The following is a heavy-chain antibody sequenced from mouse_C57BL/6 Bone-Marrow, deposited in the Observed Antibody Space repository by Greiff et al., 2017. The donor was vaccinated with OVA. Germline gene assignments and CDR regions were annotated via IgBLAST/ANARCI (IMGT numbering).Heavy chain of an antibody. CDR2: ISNGGGST. J-gene: IGHJ2*01. CDR3: ARQRAYYYGSSPFDY. D-gene: IGHD1-1*01. Sequence: EVKLVESGGGLVQPGGSLKLSCAASGFTFSDYYMYWVRQTPEKRLEWVAYISNGGGSTSYQDNVKGRVTISRDNAKNTLYLQMSRLKSEDTAMYYCARQRAYYYGSSPFDYWGQGTTLTVSS. CDR1: GFTFSDYY. V-gene: IGHV5-12*01.